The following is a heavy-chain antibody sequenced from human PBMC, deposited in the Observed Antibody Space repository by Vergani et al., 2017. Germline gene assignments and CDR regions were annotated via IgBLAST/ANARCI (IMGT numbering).Heavy chain of an antibody. V-gene: IGHV1-69*01. CDR3: ARDLPSYGGIDY. J-gene: IGHJ4*02. Sequence: QVQLVQSGAEVKKPGSSVKVSCKASGGTFSSYAISWVRQAPGQGLEWMGGIIPIFGTANYAQKFQGRVTITADESTRTAYMELSSLRSEVTAVYYCARDLPSYGGIDYWGQGTLVTVSS. CDR2: IIPIFGTA. D-gene: IGHD4-23*01. CDR1: GGTFSSYA.